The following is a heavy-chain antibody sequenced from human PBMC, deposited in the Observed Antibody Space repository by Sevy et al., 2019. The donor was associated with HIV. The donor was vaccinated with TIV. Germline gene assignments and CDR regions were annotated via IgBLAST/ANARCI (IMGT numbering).Heavy chain of an antibody. CDR2: ISTSRSDI. V-gene: IGHV3-48*02. CDR3: VREADYYDGSGYQYDY. CDR1: GFTFSSYN. J-gene: IGHJ4*01. D-gene: IGHD3-22*01. Sequence: GGSLRLSCAASGFTFSSYNMNWVRQAPGKGLEWLAYISTSRSDIYYAGSLKGRFTISRDNAKNSLYLQMNSLRDEDTAVYYCVREADYYDGSGYQYDYWGHGTLVTVSS.